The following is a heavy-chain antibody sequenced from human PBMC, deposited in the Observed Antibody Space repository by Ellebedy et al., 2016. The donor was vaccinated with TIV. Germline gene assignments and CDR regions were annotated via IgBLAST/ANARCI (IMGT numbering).Heavy chain of an antibody. D-gene: IGHD3-10*01. CDR2: TRYDQSDK. V-gene: IGHV3-30*02. J-gene: IGHJ4*02. Sequence: GESLKISCAVSGFAFSTFGMHWVRQTPGKGLEWVAFTRYDQSDKQYADSVKGRFTISKDDSTATLYLQMNRLRPDDTAVYFCAKDHWAVLWLGEFDDFWGQGILVTVSP. CDR1: GFAFSTFG. CDR3: AKDHWAVLWLGEFDDF.